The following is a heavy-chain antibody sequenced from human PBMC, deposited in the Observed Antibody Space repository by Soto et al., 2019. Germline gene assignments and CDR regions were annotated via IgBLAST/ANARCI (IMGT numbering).Heavy chain of an antibody. V-gene: IGHV4-39*02. D-gene: IGHD2-8*01. Sequence: QVEMQESGPGLVKPSETLSLTCPVSGASLTTNKYYWGWIRQSPGKGLEWIGSVYYSGSTYYNPSLKSRVSISVDMSNFSLNLRSVTAADTAVYYCARGERRSMLIVSVFDYCG. J-gene: IGHJ4*01. CDR2: VYYSGST. CDR1: GASLTTNKYY. CDR3: ARGERRSMLIVSVFDY.